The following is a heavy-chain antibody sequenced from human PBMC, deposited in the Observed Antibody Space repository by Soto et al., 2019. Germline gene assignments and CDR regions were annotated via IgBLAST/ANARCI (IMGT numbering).Heavy chain of an antibody. Sequence: SVEVSCKASGGSFGKSAINWVRQTPGQGLEWLGGFIPVYRTLNYAQKFQGRVTITADESTGTAYMTLSSLASDDTAVYYCATGVIWIGYFTVDSWGQGTRVTVSS. CDR2: FIPVYRTL. CDR1: GGSFGKSA. CDR3: ATGVIWIGYFTVDS. J-gene: IGHJ4*02. V-gene: IGHV1-69*13. D-gene: IGHD3-3*01.